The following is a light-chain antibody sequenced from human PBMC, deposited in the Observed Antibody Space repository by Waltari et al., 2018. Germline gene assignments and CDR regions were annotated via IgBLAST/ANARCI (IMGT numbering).Light chain of an antibody. CDR2: DVT. V-gene: IGLV2-14*03. CDR3: SSYTSDSTIV. Sequence: QSALTQPASVSGSPGPSITISCIGTGRDVGTYNNLSWYQCHPGQAPKLMIYDVTDRPSGVSDRFSGSKSGNTASLTISGLQTEDEAFYYCSSYTSDSTIVFGGGTRLTVL. J-gene: IGLJ3*02. CDR1: GRDVGTYNN.